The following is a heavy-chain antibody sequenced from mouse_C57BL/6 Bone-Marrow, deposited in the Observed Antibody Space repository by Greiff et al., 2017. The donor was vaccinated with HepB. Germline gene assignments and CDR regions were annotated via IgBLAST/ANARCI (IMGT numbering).Heavy chain of an antibody. Sequence: VQLQESGAELARPGASVKLSCKASGYTFTSYGISWVKQRTGQGLEWIGEIYPRSGYTYYNEKFKGKATLTADKSSSTAYMELRSLTSEDSAVSFCARSRGYYYYGSSYEYFDVWGTGTTVTVSS. CDR3: ARSRGYYYYGSSYEYFDV. CDR2: IYPRSGYT. J-gene: IGHJ1*03. D-gene: IGHD1-1*01. CDR1: GYTFTSYG. V-gene: IGHV1-81*01.